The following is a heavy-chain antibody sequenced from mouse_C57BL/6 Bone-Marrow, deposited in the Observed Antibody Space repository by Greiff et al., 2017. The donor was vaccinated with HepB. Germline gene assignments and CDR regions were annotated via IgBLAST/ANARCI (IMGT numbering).Heavy chain of an antibody. J-gene: IGHJ3*01. D-gene: IGHD2-3*01. CDR1: GFTFSSYA. V-gene: IGHV5-9-1*02. Sequence: EVNVVESGEGLVKPGGSLKLSCAASGFTFSSYAMSWVRQTPEKRLEWVAYISSGGDYIYYADTVKGRFTISRDNARNTLYLQMSSLKSEDTAMYYCTREGGGYSWFAYWGQGTLVTVSA. CDR2: ISSGGDYI. CDR3: TREGGGYSWFAY.